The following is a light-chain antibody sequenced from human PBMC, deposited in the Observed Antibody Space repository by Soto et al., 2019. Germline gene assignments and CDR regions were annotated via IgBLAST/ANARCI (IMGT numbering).Light chain of an antibody. CDR2: GAS. J-gene: IGKJ5*01. V-gene: IGKV3-20*01. CDR3: QQYTGPPTT. Sequence: EIVLTQSPVTLSLSPGERATLSCRASQSVSSYLAWCQQRPGQAPRLLIYGASTRAAGIPDRFSGSGSGTDFTLTITRLEPEDSAVYFCQQYTGPPTTFGQGTRLEIK. CDR1: QSVSSY.